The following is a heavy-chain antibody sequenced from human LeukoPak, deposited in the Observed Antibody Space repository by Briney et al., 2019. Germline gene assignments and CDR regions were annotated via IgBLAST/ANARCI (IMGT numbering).Heavy chain of an antibody. CDR1: GFTFSNCW. CDR2: INSDGSST. Sequence: GGSLRLSCAASGFTFSNCWMFWVRQAPGKGLVWVSHINSDGSSTTYADSVKGRFTISRDNAKNTLYLQMNSLRAEDTALYFCSRSPDTWGQGTLVTVSS. CDR3: SRSPDT. V-gene: IGHV3-74*03. J-gene: IGHJ5*02.